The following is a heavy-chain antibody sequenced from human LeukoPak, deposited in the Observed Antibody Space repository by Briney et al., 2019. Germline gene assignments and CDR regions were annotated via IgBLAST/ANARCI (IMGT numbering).Heavy chain of an antibody. CDR2: IYYSGST. V-gene: IGHV4-39*01. CDR3: ASLTRLRYGMDV. J-gene: IGHJ6*02. D-gene: IGHD5-12*01. CDR1: GGSLSSSSYY. Sequence: PSETLSLTCTVSGGSLSSSSYYWGWVRQPPGKGLEWIGSIYYSGSTYYNPSLKSRVTISVDTSKNQFSLKLSSVTAADTAVYYCASLTRLRYGMDVWGQGTTVTVSS.